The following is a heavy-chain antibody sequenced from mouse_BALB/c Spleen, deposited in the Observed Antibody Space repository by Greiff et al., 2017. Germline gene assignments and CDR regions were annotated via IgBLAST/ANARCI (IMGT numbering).Heavy chain of an antibody. CDR3: ARSTRLFAY. V-gene: IGHV1-7*01. D-gene: IGHD6-1*01. CDR2: INPSTGYT. J-gene: IGHJ3*01. CDR1: GYTFTSYW. Sequence: VQVVESGAELAKPGASVKMSCKASGYTFTSYWMHWVKQRPGQGLEWIGYINPSTGYTEYNQKFKDKATLTADKSSSTAYMQLSSLTSEDSAVYYCARSTRLFAYWGQGTLVTVSA.